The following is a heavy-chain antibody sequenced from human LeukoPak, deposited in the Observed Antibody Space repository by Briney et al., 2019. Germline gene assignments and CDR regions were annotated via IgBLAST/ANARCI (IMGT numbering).Heavy chain of an antibody. J-gene: IGHJ4*02. CDR3: ARRLSGYYSPFRY. CDR1: GYSFTSYW. Sequence: GESLKISCKGSGYSFTSYWIGWVREMPGKGLEWMGVIYPGDSDTRYSPSFQGQVTISADKSISTAYLQWSSLKASDTAMYYCARRLSGYYSPFRYWGQGTLVTVSS. D-gene: IGHD3-22*01. V-gene: IGHV5-51*01. CDR2: IYPGDSDT.